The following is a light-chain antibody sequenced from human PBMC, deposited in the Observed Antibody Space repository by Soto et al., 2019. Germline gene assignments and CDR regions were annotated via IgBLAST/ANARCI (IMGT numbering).Light chain of an antibody. V-gene: IGKV3-15*01. CDR2: DAS. Sequence: EIVMTQSPATLSVSPGERATLSCRASQSVSSNLAWYQQKPCQAPRLLIYDASTRATGIPARFSGSGSGTEFTLTISSLQSEDFAVYYCQQYNNWPPVTFGGGTKVEIK. CDR3: QQYNNWPPVT. J-gene: IGKJ4*01. CDR1: QSVSSN.